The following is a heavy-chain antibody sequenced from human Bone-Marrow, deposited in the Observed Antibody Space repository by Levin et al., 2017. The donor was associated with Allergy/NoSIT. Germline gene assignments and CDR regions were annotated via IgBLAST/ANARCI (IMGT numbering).Heavy chain of an antibody. V-gene: IGHV3-11*01. J-gene: IGHJ4*02. CDR2: ISKDGSTV. CDR1: GFTFSDYY. D-gene: IGHD2-8*02. Sequence: LSLTCAVSGFTFSDYYMNWIRQAPEKGLEWVSYISKDGSTVQYADSVRGRFTLSRDNAKNSMDLQMNSLRAEDTAMYYCARIGRSGGVLDYWGQGALVTVSS. CDR3: ARIGRSGGVLDY.